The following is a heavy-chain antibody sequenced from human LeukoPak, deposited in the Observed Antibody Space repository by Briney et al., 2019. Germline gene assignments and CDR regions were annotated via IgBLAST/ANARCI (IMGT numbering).Heavy chain of an antibody. CDR1: GFTFSSYG. J-gene: IGHJ4*02. V-gene: IGHV3-33*08. CDR2: IWYDGSKK. CDR3: ARVSPEIVVVTGTGAPDY. Sequence: GGSLRLSCAASGFTFSSYGMHWVRQAPGKGLEWVAVIWYDGSKKYYADSVKGRFTISRDNSKNTVYLQMNSLRAEDTAVYYCARVSPEIVVVTGTGAPDYWGQGTLVTVSS. D-gene: IGHD2-21*02.